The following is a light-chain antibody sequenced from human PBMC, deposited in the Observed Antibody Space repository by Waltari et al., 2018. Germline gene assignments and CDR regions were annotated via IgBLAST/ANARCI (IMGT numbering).Light chain of an antibody. Sequence: EIVMTQSPVTMSVSPGEGVTLSCTASDSVGTDVAWYRHKPGQPPRLLIYFGSTRATGVPARISGSGSGTDFSLTISSLESEDFAFYYCQQSRQWPRRTFGQGTKLE. V-gene: IGKV3D-15*01. CDR2: FGS. J-gene: IGKJ2*01. CDR1: DSVGTD. CDR3: QQSRQWPRRT.